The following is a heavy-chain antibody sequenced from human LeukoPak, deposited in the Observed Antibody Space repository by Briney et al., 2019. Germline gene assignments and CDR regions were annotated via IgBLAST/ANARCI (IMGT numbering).Heavy chain of an antibody. CDR3: ANVVPAASNGFDL. CDR2: ISGSGGST. D-gene: IGHD2-2*01. V-gene: IGHV3-23*01. Sequence: GGSLRLSCAASGFTFSSYAMSWVRQAPGKGLEWVSAISGSGGSTYYADSVKGRFTISRHNSKNTLYLQMNSLRAEDTALYYCANVVPAASNGFDLWGQGTMVTVSS. CDR1: GFTFSSYA. J-gene: IGHJ5*02.